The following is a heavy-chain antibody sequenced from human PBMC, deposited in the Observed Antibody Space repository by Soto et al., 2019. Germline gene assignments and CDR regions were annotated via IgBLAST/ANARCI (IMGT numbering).Heavy chain of an antibody. J-gene: IGHJ4*02. CDR2: ISYDGSNE. CDR3: AKERMEQFQLLPFFDY. V-gene: IGHV3-30*18. CDR1: GFTFSNHG. Sequence: GGALRLSCAASGFTFSNHGMHWVRQSPGKGLEWVTVISYDGSNEYYSDSVRGRFTISRDNSQNTLYLQMNSLRAEDTAVYYCAKERMEQFQLLPFFDYWGQGTLVTVSS. D-gene: IGHD2-2*01.